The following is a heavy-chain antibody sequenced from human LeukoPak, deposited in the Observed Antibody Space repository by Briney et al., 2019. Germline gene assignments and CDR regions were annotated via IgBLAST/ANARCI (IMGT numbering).Heavy chain of an antibody. V-gene: IGHV3-21*01. D-gene: IGHD3-22*01. CDR2: ISSSSSYI. CDR3: ARGDNSGYYNIYIDY. CDR1: GFTFSSYS. Sequence: KTGGSLRLSRAASGFTFSSYSMNWVRQAPGKGLEWVSSISSSSSYIYYADSVKGRFTISRDNAKNSLYLQMNSLRAEDTAVYYCARGDNSGYYNIYIDYWGQGTLVTVSS. J-gene: IGHJ4*02.